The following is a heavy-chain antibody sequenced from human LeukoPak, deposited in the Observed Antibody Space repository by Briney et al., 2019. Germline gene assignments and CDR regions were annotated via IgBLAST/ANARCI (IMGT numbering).Heavy chain of an antibody. D-gene: IGHD6-19*01. Sequence: PGGPLRLSCAASGFTFSSYGMHWVRHAPGKGLEWVAFIRYDGSNKYYADSVKGRFTISRDNSKNTLYLQMNSQRAEDTAVYYCASPAVAGTQLWYFDLWGRGTLVTVSS. CDR3: ASPAVAGTQLWYFDL. CDR1: GFTFSSYG. J-gene: IGHJ2*01. CDR2: IRYDGSNK. V-gene: IGHV3-30*02.